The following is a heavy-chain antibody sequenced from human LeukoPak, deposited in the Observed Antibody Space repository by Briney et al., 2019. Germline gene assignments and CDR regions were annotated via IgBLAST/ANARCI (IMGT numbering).Heavy chain of an antibody. CDR1: GGSMSSGVNS. CDR2: MYHSGNT. J-gene: IGHJ3*02. CDR3: ATLTFGHAFDI. D-gene: IGHD3-16*01. V-gene: IGHV4-30-2*01. Sequence: PSQTLSLTCAVSGGSMSSGVNSWSWIRQPLGKGLEWIGYMYHSGNTYYHPSFKSRVPISVDKPKTQFSLNLSSVTDAHTAVYYCATLTFGHAFDIRGQGTMVTVSS.